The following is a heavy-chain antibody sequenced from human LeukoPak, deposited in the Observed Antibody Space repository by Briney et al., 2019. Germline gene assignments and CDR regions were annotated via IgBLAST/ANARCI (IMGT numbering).Heavy chain of an antibody. CDR2: INHSGST. D-gene: IGHD2-2*01. Sequence: NPSETLSLTCAVYGVSFSGYYWSWIRQPPGKGLEWIGEINHSGSTNYNPSLKSRVTISVDTSKNQFSLKLSSVTAADTAVYYCAREVVPAAIDYWGQGTLVTVSS. J-gene: IGHJ4*02. V-gene: IGHV4-34*01. CDR3: AREVVPAAIDY. CDR1: GVSFSGYY.